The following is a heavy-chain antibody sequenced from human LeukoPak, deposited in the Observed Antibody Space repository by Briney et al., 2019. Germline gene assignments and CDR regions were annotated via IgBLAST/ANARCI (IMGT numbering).Heavy chain of an antibody. Sequence: TLGESLKISCKGSGYSFTSYWIGGVRQIPGKGVGWVGIIYPGDSATKYSPSFQGQVTSSADKSITTAYLQWSSLKASDTAMYYCARLDSEWELLRSFDYWGQGTLVTVSS. CDR1: GYSFTSYW. D-gene: IGHD1-26*01. V-gene: IGHV5-51*01. J-gene: IGHJ4*02. CDR3: ARLDSEWELLRSFDY. CDR2: IYPGDSAT.